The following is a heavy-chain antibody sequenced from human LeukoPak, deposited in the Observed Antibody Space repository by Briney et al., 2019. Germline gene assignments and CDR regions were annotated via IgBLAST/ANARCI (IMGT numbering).Heavy chain of an antibody. CDR2: IYYSGST. CDR3: ARHAKYCSGGSCKQGWSFDY. CDR1: GGSISSYY. Sequence: SETLSLTCTVSGGSISSYYWSWIRQPPGKGLEWIGYIYYSGSTNYNASLKSRVTISVDTSKNQFSLKLSSVTAADTAVYHCARHAKYCSGGSCKQGWSFDYWGQGTLVTVSS. J-gene: IGHJ4*02. V-gene: IGHV4-59*08. D-gene: IGHD2-15*01.